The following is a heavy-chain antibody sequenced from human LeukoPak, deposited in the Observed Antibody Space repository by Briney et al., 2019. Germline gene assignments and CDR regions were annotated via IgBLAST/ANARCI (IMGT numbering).Heavy chain of an antibody. V-gene: IGHV1-8*03. J-gene: IGHJ6*03. D-gene: IGHD6-13*01. CDR2: MNPNSGNT. CDR3: ARRVAAAQRRDYYYYMDV. Sequence: VSVKVSCKASGYTFTSYDINWVRQATGQGLEWMGWMNPNSGNTGYAQKFQGRVTITRNTSISTAYMELSSLGSEDTAVYYCARRVAAAQRRDYYYYMDVWGKGTTVTVSS. CDR1: GYTFTSYD.